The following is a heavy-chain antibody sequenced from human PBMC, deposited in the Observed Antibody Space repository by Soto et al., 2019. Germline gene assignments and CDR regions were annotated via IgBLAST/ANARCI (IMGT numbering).Heavy chain of an antibody. CDR1: GGSISSGDYY. Sequence: TLSLTCTVSGGSISSGDYYWSWIRQPPGKGLEWIGYIYYSGSTYYNPSLKSRITINPDTSKNQFSLHLNSVTPEDTAVYYCARDLSGFFQHWGLGTLVTVSS. J-gene: IGHJ1*01. V-gene: IGHV4-30-4*01. CDR3: ARDLSGFFQH. CDR2: IYYSGST. D-gene: IGHD3-3*02.